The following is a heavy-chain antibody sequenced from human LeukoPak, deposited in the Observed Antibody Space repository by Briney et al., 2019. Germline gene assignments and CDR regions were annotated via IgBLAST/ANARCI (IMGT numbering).Heavy chain of an antibody. V-gene: IGHV4-59*08. CDR2: IYYSGST. Sequence: SETLSLTCTVSGGSISSYYWSWIRQPPGKGLEWIGYIYYSGSTNYNPSLKSRATISVDTSKNQFSLKLSSVTAADTAVYYCARLSRRYYGSGSNPDYWGQGTLVTVSS. CDR1: GGSISSYY. D-gene: IGHD3-10*01. CDR3: ARLSRRYYGSGSNPDY. J-gene: IGHJ4*02.